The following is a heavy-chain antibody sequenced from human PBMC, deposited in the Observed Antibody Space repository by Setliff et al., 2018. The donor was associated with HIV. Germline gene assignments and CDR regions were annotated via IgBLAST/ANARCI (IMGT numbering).Heavy chain of an antibody. J-gene: IGHJ4*02. CDR1: GGSISSYY. CDR3: ARVDCSGGSCYSPAY. Sequence: SETLSLTCTVSGGSISSYYWSWIRQPPGKGLEWIGYIYYSGSTNYKPSLKSRVSISVDTSKNQFSLKLSSVTAADTAVYYCARVDCSGGSCYSPAYWGQGTLVTVSS. D-gene: IGHD2-15*01. V-gene: IGHV4-59*01. CDR2: IYYSGST.